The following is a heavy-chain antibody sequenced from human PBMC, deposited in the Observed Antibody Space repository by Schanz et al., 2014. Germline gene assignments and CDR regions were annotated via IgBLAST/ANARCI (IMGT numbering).Heavy chain of an antibody. CDR1: GYTLTNYY. J-gene: IGHJ4*02. V-gene: IGHV1-46*01. CDR3: ARGGITAAGTTPLDY. CDR2: INPHLNIT. D-gene: IGHD6-13*01. Sequence: QVQLVQSGAEVRKPGASVRVSCKASGYTLTNYYMHWVRQAPGQGLEWMGMINPHLNITTYAQIFQGRVTITADKSTSTAYMELSSLRSEDTAVYFCARGGITAAGTTPLDYWGQGALVTVSS.